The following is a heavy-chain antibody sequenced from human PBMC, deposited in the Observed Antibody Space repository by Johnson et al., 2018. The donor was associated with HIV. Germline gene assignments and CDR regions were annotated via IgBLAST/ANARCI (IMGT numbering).Heavy chain of an antibody. V-gene: IGHV3-30*02. CDR1: GFTFSSYG. Sequence: QVQLVESGGGVVQPGGSLRLSCAASGFTFSSYGMHWVRQAPGKGLEWVAFIRYDGSNKYYADSVKGRFTISRDNSKNTLYLQMNSLRAEDTAVYYCATGLVGATGAFDIWGQGTMVTVSS. J-gene: IGHJ3*02. CDR3: ATGLVGATGAFDI. CDR2: IRYDGSNK. D-gene: IGHD1-26*01.